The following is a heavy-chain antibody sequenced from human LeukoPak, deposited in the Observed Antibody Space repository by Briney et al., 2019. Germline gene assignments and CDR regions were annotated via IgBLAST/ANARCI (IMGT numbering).Heavy chain of an antibody. CDR3: ARDFRIAVAGTSRYYYDSSGVY. D-gene: IGHD3-22*01. CDR2: ISSSGSTI. V-gene: IGHV3-11*01. CDR1: GFTFSDYY. J-gene: IGHJ4*02. Sequence: GGSLRLSCAASGFTFSDYYMSWIRQAPGKGLEWVSYISSSGSTIYYADSVKGRSTISRDNAKNSLYLQMNSLRAEDTAVYYCARDFRIAVAGTSRYYYDSSGVYWGQGTLVTVSS.